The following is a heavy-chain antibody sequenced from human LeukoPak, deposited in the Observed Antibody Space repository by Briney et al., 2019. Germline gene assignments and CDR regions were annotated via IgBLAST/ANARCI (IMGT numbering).Heavy chain of an antibody. J-gene: IGHJ5*02. V-gene: IGHV4-59*01. CDR2: IYYSGST. D-gene: IGHD6-13*01. CDR3: ARDLAAAGTIGP. CDR1: GGSISSYY. Sequence: SETLSLTCTVSGGSISSYYWSWIRQPPGKGLEWIGYIYYSGSTNYNPSLKSRVTISVDTSKNQFSLKLSSVTAADTAVYYCARDLAAAGTIGPWGQGTLVTVSS.